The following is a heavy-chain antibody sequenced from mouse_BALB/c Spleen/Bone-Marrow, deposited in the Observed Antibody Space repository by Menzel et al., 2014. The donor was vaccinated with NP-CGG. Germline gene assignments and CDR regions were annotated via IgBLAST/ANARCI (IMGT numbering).Heavy chain of an antibody. V-gene: IGHV5-17*02. Sequence: EVKLEESGGGLVQPGGSRKLSCAASGFTFSSFGMHWVRQAPEKGLEWVAYISSGSSTIFYADTVKGRFTVSRDNPKNTLFLQMTSIRSDDTAMYCCTRGGNWDDFDYWGQGTTLTVSS. D-gene: IGHD4-1*01. CDR1: GFTFSSFG. CDR2: ISSGSSTI. J-gene: IGHJ2*01. CDR3: TRGGNWDDFDY.